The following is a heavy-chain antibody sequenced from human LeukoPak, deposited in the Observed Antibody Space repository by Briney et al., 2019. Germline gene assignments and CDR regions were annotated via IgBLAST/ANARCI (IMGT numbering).Heavy chain of an antibody. J-gene: IGHJ4*02. Sequence: PGGSLRLSCAASGFTFSSYSMNWVRQAPGKGLEWVSSISSSSSSSYIYYADSVKGRFTISRDNAKNSLYLQVTGLRVEDTALYYCAREIVSSGCLDYWGQGSLVTVSS. CDR1: GFTFSSYS. CDR3: AREIVSSGCLDY. D-gene: IGHD6-19*01. V-gene: IGHV3-21*06. CDR2: ISSSSSSSYI.